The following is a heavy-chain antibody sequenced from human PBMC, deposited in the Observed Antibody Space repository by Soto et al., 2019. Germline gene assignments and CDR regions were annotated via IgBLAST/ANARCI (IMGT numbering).Heavy chain of an antibody. CDR3: ARDRAIDHRDFDL. J-gene: IGHJ4*02. CDR2: ISAYNRNT. CDR1: GYTFTNYG. D-gene: IGHD3-10*01. Sequence: QVQLVQSGAEVKKPAASVKVSCKTSGYTFTNYGLNWVRQAPAQGLEWMGWISAYNRNTNFAQNLQDRVTLTPDTSTSTAFMGLSSLRSADPAVYYCARDRAIDHRDFDLWGQGTLVTVSS. V-gene: IGHV1-18*04.